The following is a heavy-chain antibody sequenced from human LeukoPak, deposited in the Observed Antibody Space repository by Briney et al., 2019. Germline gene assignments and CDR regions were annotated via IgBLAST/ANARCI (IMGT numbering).Heavy chain of an antibody. J-gene: IGHJ4*02. CDR3: ARDRELGS. D-gene: IGHD3-10*01. V-gene: IGHV4-59*01. Sequence: SETLSLTCTVSGGSISSYYWSWIRQPPGKGLEWIGYIYNSVNTHYNPSLKSRVTISVDTSKNQFSLKLTSVTAADTAVYYCARDRELGSWGQGTLVTVSS. CDR1: GGSISSYY. CDR2: IYNSVNT.